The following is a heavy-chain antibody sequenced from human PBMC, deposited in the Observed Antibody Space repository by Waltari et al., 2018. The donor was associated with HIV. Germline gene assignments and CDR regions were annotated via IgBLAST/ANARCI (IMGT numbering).Heavy chain of an antibody. CDR3: VGGTRVLRVNKRAVLKTAFRLDP. CDR2: INQNGDP. J-gene: IGHJ5*02. Sequence: QVHLQQWGAGLVKPPETLSLTCAVYVESFTDYSWNWIRQTPGKGLEWIGDINQNGDPNYNRPLKSRVIISVDTSKRQISLRLSSLTAADTAVYFCVGGTRVLRVNKRAVLKTAFRLDPWGQGTPVVVSS. CDR1: VESFTDYS. D-gene: IGHD2-21*02. V-gene: IGHV4-34*01.